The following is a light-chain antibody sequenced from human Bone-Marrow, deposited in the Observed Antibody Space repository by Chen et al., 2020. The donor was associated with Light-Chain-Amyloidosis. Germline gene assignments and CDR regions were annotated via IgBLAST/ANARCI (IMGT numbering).Light chain of an antibody. Sequence: QSALTQTASVSGSPGQSITISCTGTSSDVVGANHVSWYQQHPDKAPKLMIYEVTNRPSWVPYRFSGSNSANPASLTISGLQTEDEADYFCRSYTITNTLVFGSGTRVTVL. CDR3: RSYTITNTLV. CDR2: EVT. J-gene: IGLJ1*01. CDR1: SSDVVGANH. V-gene: IGLV2-14*01.